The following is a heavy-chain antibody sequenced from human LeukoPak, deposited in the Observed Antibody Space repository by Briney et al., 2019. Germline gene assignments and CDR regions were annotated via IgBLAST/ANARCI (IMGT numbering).Heavy chain of an antibody. J-gene: IGHJ5*02. D-gene: IGHD3-3*01. CDR1: GGTFSGYY. Sequence: NPSETLSLTCAVYGGTFSGYYWSWIRQPPGQGLEWIGEINHSGSTNYNPSLKSRVTISVDTSKNQFSLKLSSVTAADTAVYYCAGGQARILRFLEWLPSGWFDPWGQGTLVTVSS. CDR3: AGGQARILRFLEWLPSGWFDP. V-gene: IGHV4-34*01. CDR2: INHSGST.